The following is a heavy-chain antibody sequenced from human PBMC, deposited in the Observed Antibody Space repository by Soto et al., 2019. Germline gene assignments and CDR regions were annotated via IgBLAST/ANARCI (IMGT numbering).Heavy chain of an antibody. V-gene: IGHV1-3*05. J-gene: IGHJ6*02. Sequence: QVQLVQSGAEEKKPGASVKVSCKASGYTFTSYAMHWVRQAPGQRLEWMGWINAGNGNTKYSQKFQGRVTITRDTSASTANMELSSLRSEDTAVYYCARVGYYYYGMDVWGQGTTVTVSS. CDR2: INAGNGNT. CDR3: ARVGYYYYGMDV. CDR1: GYTFTSYA.